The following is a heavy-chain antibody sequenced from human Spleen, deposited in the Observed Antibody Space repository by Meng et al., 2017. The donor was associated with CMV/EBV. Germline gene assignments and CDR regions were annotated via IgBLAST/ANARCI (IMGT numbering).Heavy chain of an antibody. CDR3: ARDSSSIAFDY. CDR2: ISSSSYI. Sequence: GGSLRLSCAASGFTFSSYSMNWVRQAPGKGLEWVSSISSSSYIYYADSVKGRFTISRDNAKNSLYLQMNSLRAEDTAVYYCARDSSSIAFDYWGQGTLVTVSS. V-gene: IGHV3-21*01. D-gene: IGHD6-13*01. CDR1: GFTFSSYS. J-gene: IGHJ4*02.